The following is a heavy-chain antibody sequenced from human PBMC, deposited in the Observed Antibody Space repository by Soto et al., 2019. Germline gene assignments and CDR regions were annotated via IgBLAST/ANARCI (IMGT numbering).Heavy chain of an antibody. CDR2: ISSNGGST. V-gene: IGHV3-64D*08. CDR3: VKDIMYYDSSGYP. J-gene: IGHJ3*01. Sequence: GGSQRLSCSASGFTFSSYAMHWVRQAPGKGLEYVSAISSNGGSTYYADSVKGRFTISRDNSKNTLYLQMSSLRAEDTAVYYCVKDIMYYDSSGYPWGQGTMVTVSS. CDR1: GFTFSSYA. D-gene: IGHD3-22*01.